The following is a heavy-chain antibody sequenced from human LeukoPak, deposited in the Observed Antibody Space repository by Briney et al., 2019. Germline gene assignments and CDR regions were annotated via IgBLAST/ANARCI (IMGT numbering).Heavy chain of an antibody. Sequence: PGGSLRLSCAASGFTFSRFGMHWVRQAPGKGLEWVAVISYDGSNKYYADSVKGRFTISRDNSENTLYLQMNSLRGEDTAVYYCAGYGDYGGVHWGQGTLVTVSS. D-gene: IGHD4-17*01. J-gene: IGHJ4*02. CDR1: GFTFSRFG. CDR3: AGYGDYGGVH. V-gene: IGHV3-30*03. CDR2: ISYDGSNK.